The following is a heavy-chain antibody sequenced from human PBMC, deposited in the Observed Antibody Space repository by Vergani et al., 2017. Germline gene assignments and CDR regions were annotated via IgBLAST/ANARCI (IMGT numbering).Heavy chain of an antibody. V-gene: IGHV3-30*03. CDR3: ATKSCGTPDCHIGYFKE. D-gene: IGHD1-1*01. J-gene: IGHJ1*01. CDR2: ISYDGTQK. Sequence: QVHLVESGGGVVQHGRSLRLSCVVSGFTSSYYGMHWVRQAPGKGLDWVAVISYDGTQKYYADSVKVRFTISRDNSNNSLYLQINSLRTEDTAVYYCATKSCGTPDCHIGYFKEWGQGTLVTVSS. CDR1: GFTSSYYG.